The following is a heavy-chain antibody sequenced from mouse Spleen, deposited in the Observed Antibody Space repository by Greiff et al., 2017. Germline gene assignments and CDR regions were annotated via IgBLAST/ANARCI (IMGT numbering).Heavy chain of an antibody. V-gene: IGHV1-26*01. CDR2: INPNNGGT. CDR3: ARSIYYDYDEGFDY. D-gene: IGHD2-4*01. Sequence: EVKLQQSGPELVKPGASVKISCKAPGYTFTDYYMNWVKQSHGKSLEWIGDINPNNGGTSYNQKFKGKATLTVDKSSSTAYMELRSLTSEDSAVYYCARSIYYDYDEGFDYWGQGTTLTVSS. CDR1: GYTFTDYY. J-gene: IGHJ2*01.